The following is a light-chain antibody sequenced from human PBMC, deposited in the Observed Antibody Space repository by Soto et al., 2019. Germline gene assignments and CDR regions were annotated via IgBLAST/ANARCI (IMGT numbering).Light chain of an antibody. Sequence: EIVLTQSPGTLSLSPGERATLACRASQSISSSYLAWYQQKPGQAPRLLIYGASSRATGIPDRFSGSGSGTDFTLTISRLEPEDFAVYYCQFFGSSRYTFGQVTKLEIK. V-gene: IGKV3-20*01. J-gene: IGKJ2*01. CDR3: QFFGSSRYT. CDR2: GAS. CDR1: QSISSSY.